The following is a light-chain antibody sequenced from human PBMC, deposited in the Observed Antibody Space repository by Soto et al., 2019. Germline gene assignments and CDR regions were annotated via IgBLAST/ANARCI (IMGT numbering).Light chain of an antibody. CDR3: QQYGSSPLCT. V-gene: IGKV3-20*01. Sequence: EIVLTQSPDTLSVSPGERATLSCRASQSVSSSSLAWYQQKPGQAPRLLIYGASNRATGIPDRFSGSGSGTDFTLTISRLEHEDVAVYYCQQYGSSPLCTFGQGTKVEIK. J-gene: IGKJ1*01. CDR2: GAS. CDR1: QSVSSSS.